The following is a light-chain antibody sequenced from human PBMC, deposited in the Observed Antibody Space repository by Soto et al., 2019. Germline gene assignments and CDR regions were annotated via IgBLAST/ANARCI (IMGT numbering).Light chain of an antibody. Sequence: EIVMTQSPATLSVSPGERVTLSCSASQSVSSKLAWFQQKPGQARRLLMYRVSTRATGIPGRFRGSGSGTEFTLSIRSLHSEDFAVYYCQQYNNWPPNTFGQGTRLENK. CDR3: QQYNNWPPNT. V-gene: IGKV3-15*01. CDR2: RVS. J-gene: IGKJ5*01. CDR1: QSVSSK.